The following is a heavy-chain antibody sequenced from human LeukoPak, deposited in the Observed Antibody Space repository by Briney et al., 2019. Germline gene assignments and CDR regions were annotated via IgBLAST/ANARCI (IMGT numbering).Heavy chain of an antibody. CDR3: AKDLGGITMIVVAPPYYFDY. D-gene: IGHD3-22*01. J-gene: IGHJ4*02. V-gene: IGHV3-23*01. Sequence: GGSLRLSCAASGFTFSSYAMSWVRQAPGKGLEWVSAISGSGGSTYYADSVKGRFTISRDNSKNTLYLQMNSLRAEDTAVYYCAKDLGGITMIVVAPPYYFDYWGQGTLVTVSS. CDR2: ISGSGGST. CDR1: GFTFSSYA.